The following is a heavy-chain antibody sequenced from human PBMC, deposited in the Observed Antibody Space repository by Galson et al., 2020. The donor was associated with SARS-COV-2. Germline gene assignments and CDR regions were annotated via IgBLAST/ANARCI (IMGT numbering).Heavy chain of an antibody. J-gene: IGHJ6*02. D-gene: IGHD3-3*01. Sequence: SGPTLVTPTQTLTLTCTFSGFSLSTSAMCVSWIRQPPGKALERLALIDWDDDKYYSTSLKTRLTIPKDTAKNQVILTMTNMDPVDTATYYCARIRLEWLLSGYYYYYGMDVWGQGTTVTVSS. V-gene: IGHV2-70*01. CDR2: IDWDDDK. CDR3: ARIRLEWLLSGYYYYYGMDV. CDR1: GFSLSTSAMC.